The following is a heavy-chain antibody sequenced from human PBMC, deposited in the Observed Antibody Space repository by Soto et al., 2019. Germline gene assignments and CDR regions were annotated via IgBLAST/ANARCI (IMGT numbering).Heavy chain of an antibody. CDR3: AKEGGGRTYYDILTGYLGPRRPIYYYGMDV. Sequence: RGGSLRLSCAASGFTFSSYGMHWVRQAPGKGLEWVAVISYDGSNKYYADSVKGRFTISRDNSKNTLYLQMNSLRAEDTAVYYCAKEGGGRTYYDILTGYLGPRRPIYYYGMDVWGQGTTVTVSS. CDR2: ISYDGSNK. J-gene: IGHJ6*02. CDR1: GFTFSSYG. D-gene: IGHD3-9*01. V-gene: IGHV3-30*18.